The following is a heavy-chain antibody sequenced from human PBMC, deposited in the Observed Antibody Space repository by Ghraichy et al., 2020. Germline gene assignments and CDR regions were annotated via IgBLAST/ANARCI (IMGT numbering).Heavy chain of an antibody. CDR1: GGSISSSSYY. D-gene: IGHD6-6*01. J-gene: IGHJ4*02. CDR3: ARYSSSSESLDY. Sequence: SQTLSLTCTVSGGSISSSSYYWGWIRQPPGKGLEWIGSIYYSGSTYYNPSLKSRVTISVDTSKNQFSLKLSSVTAADTAVYYCARYSSSSESLDYWGQGTLVTVSS. CDR2: IYYSGST. V-gene: IGHV4-39*01.